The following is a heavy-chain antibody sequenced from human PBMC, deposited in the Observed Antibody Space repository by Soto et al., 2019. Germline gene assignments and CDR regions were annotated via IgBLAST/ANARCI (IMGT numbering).Heavy chain of an antibody. CDR1: GGSISSGGYY. J-gene: IGHJ4*02. V-gene: IGHV4-31*03. D-gene: IGHD3-22*01. Sequence: QVQLQESGPGLVKPSQTLSLTCTVSGGSISSGGYYWSWSRQHPGKGLKGIGYIYYSGSTYYSPALKSRVTISVDTSKNQCSRKLSSVTAADTAVYYCARVGTRETHYDSSGYYLGWGQGTLVTVSS. CDR3: ARVGTRETHYDSSGYYLG. CDR2: IYYSGST.